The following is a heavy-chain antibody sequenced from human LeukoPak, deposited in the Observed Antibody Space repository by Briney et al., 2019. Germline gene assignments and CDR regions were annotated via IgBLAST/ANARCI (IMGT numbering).Heavy chain of an antibody. CDR3: ARSLPYYYYMDV. Sequence: EGSLRLSCAASGITFSSYWMHWVRQAPGKGLVWVSGINSDGSSTKYADSVKGRFTISRENAKNSLYLQMNSLRAGDTAVYYCARSLPYYYYMDVWGKGTTVTISS. J-gene: IGHJ6*03. CDR2: INSDGSST. CDR1: GITFSSYW. V-gene: IGHV3-74*03.